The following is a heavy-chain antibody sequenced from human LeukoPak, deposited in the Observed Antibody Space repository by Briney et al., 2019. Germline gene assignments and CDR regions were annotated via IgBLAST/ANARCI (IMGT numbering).Heavy chain of an antibody. CDR2: IWYDGSNK. Sequence: PGGSLRLSCAASGFTFSSYGMHWVRQAPGKGLEWVAVIWYDGSNKYYADSVKGRFTISRDNSKNTLYLQMNSLRAEDTAVYYCAKEALGYCSSTSCHHYYYYMDVWGKGTTVTVSS. J-gene: IGHJ6*03. CDR1: GFTFSSYG. D-gene: IGHD2-2*01. V-gene: IGHV3-33*06. CDR3: AKEALGYCSSTSCHHYYYYMDV.